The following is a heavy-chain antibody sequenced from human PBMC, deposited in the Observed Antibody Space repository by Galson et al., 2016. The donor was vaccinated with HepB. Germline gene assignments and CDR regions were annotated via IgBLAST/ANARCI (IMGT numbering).Heavy chain of an antibody. J-gene: IGHJ3*02. CDR3: AKDYDILTGYNDAFDI. CDR2: ITGSGGST. CDR1: GFTFSNYA. Sequence: SLRLSCAASGFTFSNYAMNWVRQAPGKGLEWVSTITGSGGSTYYADSVKGRFTISRDNSKNTLYLQMNSLRVEDTAVYYCAKDYDILTGYNDAFDIWGQGTMVTVSS. D-gene: IGHD3-9*01. V-gene: IGHV3-23*01.